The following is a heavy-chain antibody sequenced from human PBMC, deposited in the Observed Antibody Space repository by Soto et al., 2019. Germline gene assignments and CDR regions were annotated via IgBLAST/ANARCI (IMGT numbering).Heavy chain of an antibody. D-gene: IGHD6-19*01. CDR2: TYYRSKWYN. CDR3: AIDRYSSGWYDYYYGMDV. CDR1: GDSVSSNSAA. J-gene: IGHJ6*02. Sequence: SQTLSLTCAISGDSVSSNSAAWNWIRQSPSRGLEWLGRTYYRSKWYNDYAVYVKSRITINPDTSKNQFSLQLNSVTPEDTAVYYCAIDRYSSGWYDYYYGMDVWGQGTTVTVSS. V-gene: IGHV6-1*01.